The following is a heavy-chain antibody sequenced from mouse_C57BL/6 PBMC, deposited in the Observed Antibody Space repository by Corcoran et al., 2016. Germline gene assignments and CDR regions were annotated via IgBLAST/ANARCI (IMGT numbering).Heavy chain of an antibody. J-gene: IGHJ4*01. CDR2: ILPGSGST. D-gene: IGHD2-4*01. V-gene: IGHV1-9*01. Sequence: QVQLQQSGAELMKPGASVKLSCKATGYTFTGYWIEWVKQRPGHGLEWIGEILPGSGSTNYNEKFKGKATFTADTSSNTAYMQLSSLTTEDSAIYYCARGPTMITTAYYYAMDYWGQGTSVTVSS. CDR3: ARGPTMITTAYYYAMDY. CDR1: GYTFTGYW.